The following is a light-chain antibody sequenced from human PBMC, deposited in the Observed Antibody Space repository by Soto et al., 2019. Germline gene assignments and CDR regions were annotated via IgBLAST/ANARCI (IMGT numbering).Light chain of an antibody. CDR3: CSYAGRSTLV. V-gene: IGLV2-23*02. J-gene: IGLJ2*01. Sequence: SVLTQPASVSGSPGQSITISCTGTSSDVGSYNLVSWYLQHPGKAPKLIIYEVTKRPSGVSNRFSGSKSGNTASLTISGLQAEDEADYYCCSYAGRSTLVFGGGTKLTVL. CDR1: SSDVGSYNL. CDR2: EVT.